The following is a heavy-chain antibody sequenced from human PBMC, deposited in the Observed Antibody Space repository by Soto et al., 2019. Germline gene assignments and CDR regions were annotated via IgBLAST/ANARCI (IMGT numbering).Heavy chain of an antibody. Sequence: LSLTCTVSGGSISSGDYYWSWIRQAPGKGLEWVSYISSSGSTIYYADSVKGRFTISRDNAKNSLYLQMNSLRAEDTAVYYCARDLGLVLEYSSSSLSYYGMDVWGQGTTVTVSS. V-gene: IGHV3-11*01. CDR3: ARDLGLVLEYSSSSLSYYGMDV. CDR2: ISSSGSTI. J-gene: IGHJ6*02. D-gene: IGHD6-6*01. CDR1: GGSISSGDYY.